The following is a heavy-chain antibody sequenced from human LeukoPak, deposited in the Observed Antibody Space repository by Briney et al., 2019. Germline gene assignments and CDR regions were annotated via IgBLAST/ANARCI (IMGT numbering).Heavy chain of an antibody. J-gene: IGHJ6*02. CDR2: IIAYNGNT. CDR3: ASSGYSTSNYYYCMDV. Sequence: ASVKVSRKASGYTFTSYGISWVRQAPGQGLAWMGWIIAYNGNTNYAQKLQGRVTMTTDTSKSTAYMELRSLRSDDAAVYYCASSGYSTSNYYYCMDVWGQGTTVTVSS. D-gene: IGHD5-12*01. V-gene: IGHV1-18*01. CDR1: GYTFTSYG.